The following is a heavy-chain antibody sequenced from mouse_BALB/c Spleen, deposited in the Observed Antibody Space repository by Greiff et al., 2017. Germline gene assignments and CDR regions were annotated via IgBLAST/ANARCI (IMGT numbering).Heavy chain of an antibody. CDR2: ISSGGSYT. J-gene: IGHJ3*01. D-gene: IGHD1-1*01. Sequence: DVMLVESGGDLVKPGGSLKLSCAASGFTFSSYGMSWVRQTPEKRLEWVATISSGGSYTYYPDSVKGRFTISRDNAKNTLYLQMRSLKSEDTAMYYCAREGGSSAWFAYWGQGTLVTVSA. V-gene: IGHV5-6*02. CDR3: AREGGSSAWFAY. CDR1: GFTFSSYG.